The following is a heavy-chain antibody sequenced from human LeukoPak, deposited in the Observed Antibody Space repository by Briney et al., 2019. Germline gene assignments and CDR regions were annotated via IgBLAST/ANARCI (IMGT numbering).Heavy chain of an antibody. J-gene: IGHJ6*03. D-gene: IGHD3-10*01. V-gene: IGHV3-74*01. CDR2: INSDGSST. CDR3: AKWGGYYYYYMDV. Sequence: GGSLRLSCAASGFTFSSYWMHWVRQAPGKGLVWVSRINSDGSSTSYADSVKGRFTISRDNAKNTLYLQMNSLRAEDTAVYYCAKWGGYYYYYMDVWGKGTTVTISS. CDR1: GFTFSSYW.